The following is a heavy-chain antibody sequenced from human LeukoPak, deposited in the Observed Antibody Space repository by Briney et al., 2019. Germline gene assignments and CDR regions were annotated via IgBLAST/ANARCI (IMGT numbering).Heavy chain of an antibody. CDR1: GDSISNYY. Sequence: SETLSLTCTVSGDSISNYYWSWIRQPAGKGLEWIGRIYTSGSTNYNPSLKSRVTISVDTSKNQFSLKLSSVTAADTAVYYCARESIAANDFDYWGQGTLVTVSS. J-gene: IGHJ4*02. D-gene: IGHD6-6*01. V-gene: IGHV4-4*07. CDR2: IYTSGST. CDR3: ARESIAANDFDY.